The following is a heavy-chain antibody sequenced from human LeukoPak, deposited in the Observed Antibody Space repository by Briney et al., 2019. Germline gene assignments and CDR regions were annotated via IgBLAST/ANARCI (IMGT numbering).Heavy chain of an antibody. CDR2: INPNGGAT. J-gene: IGHJ4*02. D-gene: IGHD3-16*01. CDR1: VYIFTGYY. V-gene: IGHV1-2*02. Sequence: VASVKVSCKASVYIFTGYYLFWVRQASGQGLEWMGWINPNGGATRYAQKFQGRVTLTCDTSIRTTYMELSSLTSDDTAVCYCARDERYSDADHHYPDLGYWGQGTLVTVSS. CDR3: ARDERYSDADHHYPDLGY.